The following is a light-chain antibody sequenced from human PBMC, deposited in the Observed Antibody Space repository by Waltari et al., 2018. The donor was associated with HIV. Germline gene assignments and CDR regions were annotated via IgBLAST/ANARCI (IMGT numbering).Light chain of an antibody. V-gene: IGLV1-47*01. CDR1: TSNIALNY. Sequence: QSGLTQPPSLSGTPAQPLTITCSGNTSNIALNYVFWYRQVPGTPPILLVYRNDQRPSGVVDRFSGSRSGASASLVIGGLRVEDEADYYCASWDDGLSGHVFGGGTTVSV. J-gene: IGLJ1*01. CDR3: ASWDDGLSGHV. CDR2: RND.